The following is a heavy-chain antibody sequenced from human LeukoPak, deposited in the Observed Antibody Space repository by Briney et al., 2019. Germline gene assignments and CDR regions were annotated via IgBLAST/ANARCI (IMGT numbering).Heavy chain of an antibody. CDR3: ARDLTGP. CDR1: GFTFSDYY. V-gene: IGHV3-7*01. CDR2: IKQDGSEK. Sequence: GGSLRLSCAASGFTFSDYYMTWVRRAPGKGLEWVANIKQDGSEKYYVDSVKGRFTISRDNAKNSLYLQMNSLRAEDTAVYYCARDLTGPWGQGTLVTVSS. J-gene: IGHJ5*02. D-gene: IGHD3-9*01.